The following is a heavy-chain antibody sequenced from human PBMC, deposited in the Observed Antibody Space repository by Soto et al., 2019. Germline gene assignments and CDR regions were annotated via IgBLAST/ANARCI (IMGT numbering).Heavy chain of an antibody. J-gene: IGHJ6*02. CDR3: ARDRYYYGMDV. V-gene: IGHV3-30-3*01. Sequence: GGSLRLSCASSGFTFSSYAMHWVRQAPGKGLEWVAVISYDGSNKYYADSVKGRFTISRDNSKNTLYLQMNSLRAEDTAVYYCARDRYYYGMDVWGQGTTVTVSS. CDR1: GFTFSSYA. CDR2: ISYDGSNK.